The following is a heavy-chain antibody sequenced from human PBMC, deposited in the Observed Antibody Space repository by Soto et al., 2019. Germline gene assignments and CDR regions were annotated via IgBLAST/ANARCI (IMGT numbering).Heavy chain of an antibody. D-gene: IGHD3-22*01. Sequence: GVSLRLSCAASGFTFSSYAMSWVRQAPGKGLEWVSTISGSGGSTYYADSVKDRSTISRDSSKNTLYLQMNSLRAEDTAVYYCAKYDSGHNSRFDRWGQGSRVTVPS. J-gene: IGHJ4*02. CDR1: GFTFSSYA. CDR2: ISGSGGST. CDR3: AKYDSGHNSRFDR. V-gene: IGHV3-23*01.